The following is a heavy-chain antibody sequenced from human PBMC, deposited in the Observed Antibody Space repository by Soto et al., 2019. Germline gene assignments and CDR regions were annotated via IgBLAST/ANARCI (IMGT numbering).Heavy chain of an antibody. D-gene: IGHD2-2*01. J-gene: IGHJ5*02. Sequence: GGSLRLSCAASGFTFSSYAMSWVRQAPGKGLEWVSAISGSGGSTYYADSVKGRFTISRDNSKNTLYLQMNSLRAEDTAVYYCAKASPLRVVPAAMIRGDWFDPWGQGTLVTVSS. V-gene: IGHV3-23*01. CDR3: AKASPLRVVPAAMIRGDWFDP. CDR2: ISGSGGST. CDR1: GFTFSSYA.